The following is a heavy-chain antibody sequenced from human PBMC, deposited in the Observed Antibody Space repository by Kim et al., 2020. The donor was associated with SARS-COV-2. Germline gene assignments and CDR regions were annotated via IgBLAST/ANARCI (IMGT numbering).Heavy chain of an antibody. CDR3: ARDQGGDYGDYGPDY. D-gene: IGHD4-17*01. Sequence: GGSLRLSCAASGFTFSSYAMHWVRQAPGKGLEWVAVISYDGSNKYYADSVKGRFTISRDNSKNTLYLQMNSLRAEDTAVYYCARDQGGDYGDYGPDYWGQGTLVTVSS. J-gene: IGHJ4*02. CDR2: ISYDGSNK. V-gene: IGHV3-30*04. CDR1: GFTFSSYA.